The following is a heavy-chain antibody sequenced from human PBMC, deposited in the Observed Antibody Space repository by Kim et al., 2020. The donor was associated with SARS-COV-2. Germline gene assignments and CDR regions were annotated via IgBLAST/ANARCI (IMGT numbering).Heavy chain of an antibody. V-gene: IGHV3-49*04. CDR3: TREGMVRGVLDY. CDR2: IRSKAYGGTT. D-gene: IGHD3-10*01. Sequence: GGSLRLSCTASGFTFGDYVMSWVRQAPGKGLEWVGFIRSKAYGGTTEYAASVKGRFTISRDDSKSIAYLQMNSLKTEDTAVYYCTREGMVRGVLDYWGQGTLVTVSS. J-gene: IGHJ4*02. CDR1: GFTFGDYV.